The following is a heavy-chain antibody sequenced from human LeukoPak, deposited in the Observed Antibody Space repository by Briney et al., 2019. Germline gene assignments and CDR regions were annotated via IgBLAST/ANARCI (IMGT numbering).Heavy chain of an antibody. CDR1: GFTVSSNY. D-gene: IGHD3-3*01. CDR3: ARDKPARVLRFLEWLPDYYYYGMDV. Sequence: GGSLRLSCAASGFTVSSNYMSWVRQAPGKGLEWVSVIYSGGSTYYADSVKGRFTISRDNSKNTLYLQMNSLRAEDTAVYYCARDKPARVLRFLEWLPDYYYYGMDVWGQGTTVT. CDR2: IYSGGST. J-gene: IGHJ6*02. V-gene: IGHV3-53*01.